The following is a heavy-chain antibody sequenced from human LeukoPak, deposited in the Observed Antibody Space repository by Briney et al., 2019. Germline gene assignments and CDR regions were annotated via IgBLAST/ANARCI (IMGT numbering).Heavy chain of an antibody. D-gene: IGHD2-2*02. Sequence: GESLKISCKGSGYSFTSYWIGWVRQMPGKGLEWMGIIYAGDSDTRYSPSFQGQVTISADKSISTAYLQWSSLKASDTAMYYCARGGYCSSTSCYNGRHDYWGQGTLVTVSS. CDR1: GYSFTSYW. CDR2: IYAGDSDT. J-gene: IGHJ4*02. CDR3: ARGGYCSSTSCYNGRHDY. V-gene: IGHV5-51*01.